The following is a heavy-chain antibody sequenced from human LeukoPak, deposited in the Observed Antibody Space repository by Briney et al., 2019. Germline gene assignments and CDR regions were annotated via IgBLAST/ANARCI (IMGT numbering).Heavy chain of an antibody. V-gene: IGHV3-21*01. J-gene: IGHJ4*02. D-gene: IGHD3-22*01. CDR1: GFTFSSYS. CDR2: ISSSSSYI. CDR3: ARAPRATPGPYDSSGPPDY. Sequence: GGSLRLSCAASGFTFSSYSMNWVRQAPGKGLEWVSSISSSSSYIYYADSVKGRFTISRNNAKNSLYLQMNSLRAEDTAVYYCARAPRATPGPYDSSGPPDYWGQGTLVTVSS.